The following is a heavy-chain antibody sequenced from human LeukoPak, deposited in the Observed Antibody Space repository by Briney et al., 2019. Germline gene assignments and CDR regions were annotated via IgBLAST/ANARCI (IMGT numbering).Heavy chain of an antibody. CDR2: IGTASDT. CDR1: GFTFSSFD. J-gene: IGHJ6*03. CDR3: ARGPPRGKYYYMDV. V-gene: IGHV3-13*01. Sequence: PGGSLRLSCAASGFTFSSFDMHWARQPTGQGLEWVSTIGTASDTYYPGSVEGRFTLSRDNAKNSLYLQMNSLTAGDTAVYYCARGPPRGKYYYMDVWGKGTTVTVSS. D-gene: IGHD1-1*01.